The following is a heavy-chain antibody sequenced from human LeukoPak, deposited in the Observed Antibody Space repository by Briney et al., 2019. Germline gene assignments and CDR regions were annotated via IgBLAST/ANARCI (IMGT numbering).Heavy chain of an antibody. J-gene: IGHJ5*02. CDR2: INHSGST. CDR3: ARGHRTTVRFDP. V-gene: IGHV4-34*01. CDR1: GGSFSGYY. Sequence: SETLSLTCAVYGGSFSGYYWSWIRQPPGKGLEWIGEINHSGSTNYNPSLKSRVTISVDTSKNQFSLKLSSVTAADTAVYYCARGHRTTVRFDPWGQGTLVTVPS. D-gene: IGHD4-11*01.